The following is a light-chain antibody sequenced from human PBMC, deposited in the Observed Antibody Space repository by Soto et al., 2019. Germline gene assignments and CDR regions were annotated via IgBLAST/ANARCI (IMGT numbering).Light chain of an antibody. V-gene: IGKV1-9*01. J-gene: IGKJ2*01. CDR1: QGISSY. CDR3: QQLNSYPPYT. Sequence: DIQLTQSPSFLSASVGDRVTITCRASQGISSYLAWYQQKPGKAPKLLIYAASTLQSGVPSRFSGSGSGTEFTLTISSLQPEDFSTSYCQQLNSYPPYTFGQGTKLEIK. CDR2: AAS.